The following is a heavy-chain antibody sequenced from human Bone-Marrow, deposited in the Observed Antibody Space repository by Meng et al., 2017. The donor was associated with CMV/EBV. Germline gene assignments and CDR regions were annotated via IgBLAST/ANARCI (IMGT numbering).Heavy chain of an antibody. Sequence: YYYHGVRRAPGQGLDWMGWINPNSGGTNYAQKFHGRVTMTRETSISTAYMGLNGLRSEDTAVYYCARGGRGITMVRGVIIGNWFDPWGQGTLVTVSS. J-gene: IGHJ5*02. V-gene: IGHV1-2*02. CDR1: YY. D-gene: IGHD3-10*01. CDR2: INPNSGGT. CDR3: ARGGRGITMVRGVIIGNWFDP.